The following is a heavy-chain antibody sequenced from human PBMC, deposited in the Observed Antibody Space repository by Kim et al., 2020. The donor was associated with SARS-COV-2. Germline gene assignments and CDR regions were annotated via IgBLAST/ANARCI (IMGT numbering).Heavy chain of an antibody. CDR2: VYYIGST. J-gene: IGHJ5*02. V-gene: IGHV4-39*01. D-gene: IGHD1-26*01. CDR1: GGSISRSNSH. Sequence: SETLSLTCTVSGGSISRSNSHWGWIRQPPGKGLEWIGSVYYIGSTFYNPSLKSRVTISVDTSENQLSLKLTSVTAADTAVYYCAILEMTGIGGRGCLDP. CDR3: AILEMTGIGGRGCLDP.